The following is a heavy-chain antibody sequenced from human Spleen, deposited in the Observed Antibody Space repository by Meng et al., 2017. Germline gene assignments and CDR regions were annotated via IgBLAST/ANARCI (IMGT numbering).Heavy chain of an antibody. CDR3: KTYSSGGGGLGS. CDR2: IYYGGPA. J-gene: IGHJ5*02. V-gene: IGHV4-30-4*08. D-gene: IGHD2-15*01. Sequence: QVQLQESGPGLVKPSQTLSLPCTVSGDSLSSGGYYWSWIRPHPGKGLEWIGYIYYGGPAHYNPAPRSRVTISVDTSKNQFSLELTSVTVADTAVYYCKTYSSGGGGLGSWGQGTLVTVSS. CDR1: GDSLSSGGYY.